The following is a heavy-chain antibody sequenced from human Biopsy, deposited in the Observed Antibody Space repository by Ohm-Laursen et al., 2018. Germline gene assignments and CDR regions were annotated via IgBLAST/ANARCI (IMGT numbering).Heavy chain of an antibody. CDR3: ARFQAGTIEVY. Sequence: TLSLTCTVSGVSISSGPYYWGWIRQPPGKGLEWIGHIFYSGTTSYNPSHKSRITISVDPYKTQFSLRLSSVTAADTAVYYCARFQAGTIEVYWGQGTLVTVSS. V-gene: IGHV4-39*01. CDR2: IFYSGTT. D-gene: IGHD3-3*01. CDR1: GVSISSGPYY. J-gene: IGHJ4*02.